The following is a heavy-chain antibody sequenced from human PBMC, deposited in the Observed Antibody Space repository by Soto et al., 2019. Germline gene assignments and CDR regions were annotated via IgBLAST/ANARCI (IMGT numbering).Heavy chain of an antibody. V-gene: IGHV3-21*01. CDR3: AREASYYDILTGYYNYWFDP. J-gene: IGHJ5*02. CDR1: GFTFSSYS. D-gene: IGHD3-9*01. Sequence: GGSLRLSCVASGFTFSSYSMNWVRQAPGEGLEWVSSISSSSSYIYYADSVKGRFTISRDNAKNSLYLQMNSLRAEDTAVYYCAREASYYDILTGYYNYWFDPWGQGTLVTVSS. CDR2: ISSSSSYI.